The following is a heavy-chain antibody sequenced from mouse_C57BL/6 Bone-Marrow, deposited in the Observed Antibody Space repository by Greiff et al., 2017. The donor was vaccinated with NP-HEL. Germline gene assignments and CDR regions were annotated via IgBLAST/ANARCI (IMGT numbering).Heavy chain of an antibody. CDR3: ARPLLLRSYFDV. D-gene: IGHD1-1*01. CDR1: GYTFTSYG. Sequence: VQRVESGAELARPGASVKLSCKASGYTFTSYGISWVKQRTGQGLEWIGEIYPRSGNTYYNEKFKGKATLTADKSSSTAYMELRSLTSEDSAVYFCARPLLLRSYFDVWGTGTTVTVSS. J-gene: IGHJ1*03. CDR2: IYPRSGNT. V-gene: IGHV1-81*01.